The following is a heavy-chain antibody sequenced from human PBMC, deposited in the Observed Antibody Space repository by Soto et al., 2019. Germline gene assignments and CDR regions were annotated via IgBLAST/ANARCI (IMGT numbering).Heavy chain of an antibody. CDR3: ARIFSGDSSSFKGYGMDV. Sequence: SGPTLVNPTQTLTLTCTFSGFSLSTSGMCVSWIRQPPGKALEWLARIDWDDDKYYSTSLKTRLTISKDTSKNQVVLTMTNMDPVDTATYYCARIFSGDSSSFKGYGMDVWGQGTTVTVSS. CDR1: GFSLSTSGMC. CDR2: IDWDDDK. J-gene: IGHJ6*02. D-gene: IGHD6-13*01. V-gene: IGHV2-70*11.